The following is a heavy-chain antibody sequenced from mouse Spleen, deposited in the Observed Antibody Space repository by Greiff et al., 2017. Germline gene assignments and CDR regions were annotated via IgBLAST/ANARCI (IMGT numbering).Heavy chain of an antibody. Sequence: EVKLVESGGDLVKPGGSLKLSCAASGFTFSSYGMSWVRQTPDKRLEWVATISSGGSYTYYPDSVKGRFTISRDNAKNTLYLQMSSLKSEDTAMYYCARQERGYLYYYAMDYWGQGTSVTVSS. CDR2: ISSGGSYT. CDR1: GFTFSSYG. J-gene: IGHJ4*01. CDR3: ARQERGYLYYYAMDY. V-gene: IGHV5-6*01. D-gene: IGHD2-3*01.